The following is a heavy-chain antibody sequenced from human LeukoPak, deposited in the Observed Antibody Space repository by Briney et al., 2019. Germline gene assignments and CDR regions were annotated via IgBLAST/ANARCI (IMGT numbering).Heavy chain of an antibody. V-gene: IGHV3-74*01. J-gene: IGHJ4*02. Sequence: GGSLRLSCAASGFTFSGYWMHWVRQTPGRGLLWVSRINPPGSSTIYADSVKGRFTISRDNAKDTLYLQMNSLSVEDRGIYYCARESSGSGWYFFDYWGQGNLVTVSS. CDR3: ARESSGSGWYFFDY. CDR2: INPPGSST. CDR1: GFTFSGYW. D-gene: IGHD6-19*01.